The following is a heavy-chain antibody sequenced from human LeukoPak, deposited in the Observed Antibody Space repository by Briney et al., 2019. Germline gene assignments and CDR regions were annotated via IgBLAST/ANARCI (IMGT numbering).Heavy chain of an antibody. Sequence: GGSLRLSCAASGFTFSRYWMSWVRQAPGKGLEWVANIKQGGSEKYYVDSVRGRFTISRDNAKNSLYLQMNSLRAEDTAVYYCARDSEYSISLYNWFDPWGQGTLVTVSS. V-gene: IGHV3-7*01. CDR1: GFTFSRYW. D-gene: IGHD6-6*01. J-gene: IGHJ5*02. CDR3: ARDSEYSISLYNWFDP. CDR2: IKQGGSEK.